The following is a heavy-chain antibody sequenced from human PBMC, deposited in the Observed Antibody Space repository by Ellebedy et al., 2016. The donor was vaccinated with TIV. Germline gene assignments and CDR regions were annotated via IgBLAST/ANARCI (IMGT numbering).Heavy chain of an antibody. Sequence: GESLKISCATSGITFTSHTMTWVRQTPGKGLEWVASIGSGSRYIFYADSVRGRFTISRDDAKNSIYLLMNSLRAEDSAVYYCARDERGNYCLDYWGQGALVTVSS. D-gene: IGHD1-7*01. V-gene: IGHV3-21*01. J-gene: IGHJ4*02. CDR3: ARDERGNYCLDY. CDR1: GITFTSHT. CDR2: IGSGSRYI.